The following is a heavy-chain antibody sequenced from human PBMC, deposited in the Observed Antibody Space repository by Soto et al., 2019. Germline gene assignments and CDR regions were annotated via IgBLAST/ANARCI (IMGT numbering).Heavy chain of an antibody. V-gene: IGHV4-59*01. CDR1: GGSISSYY. J-gene: IGHJ6*02. CDR2: IYYSGST. CDR3: ARAYSSSWYGYYYYGMDV. D-gene: IGHD6-13*01. Sequence: SETLSLTCTVSGGSISSYYWSWIRQPPGKGLEWIGYIYYSGSTNYNPSLKSRVTISVDTSKNQFSLKLSSVTAADTAVYYCARAYSSSWYGYYYYGMDVWGQGTTVTV.